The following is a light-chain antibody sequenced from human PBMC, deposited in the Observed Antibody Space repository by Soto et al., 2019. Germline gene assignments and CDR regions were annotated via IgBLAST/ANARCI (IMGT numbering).Light chain of an antibody. J-gene: IGKJ1*01. CDR1: QSVSSN. CDR3: QQYNDNSPT. V-gene: IGKV3D-15*01. Sequence: MTQAPATLSVSPGVTATIDCTASQSVSSNVAWYQQIPGQTPRLLIYGASSRATGIPDRFTGSGSGKEFTLTISSLQSADCAVYYGQQYNDNSPTCGQGTKGDIK. CDR2: GAS.